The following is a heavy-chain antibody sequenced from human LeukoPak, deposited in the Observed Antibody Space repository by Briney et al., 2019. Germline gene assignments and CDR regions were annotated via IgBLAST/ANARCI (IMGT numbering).Heavy chain of an antibody. J-gene: IGHJ5*02. D-gene: IGHD6-19*01. V-gene: IGHV4-4*02. Sequence: SETLSLTCAVSGGSISSSNWWSWVRQPPGKGLEWIGEVYHTGSSNYNPSLKSRVTISVDKSKSQFSLKLSSVTAADTAVYYCARGGATVAGTFWFDPWGQGTLVTVSS. CDR1: GGSISSSNW. CDR2: VYHTGSS. CDR3: ARGGATVAGTFWFDP.